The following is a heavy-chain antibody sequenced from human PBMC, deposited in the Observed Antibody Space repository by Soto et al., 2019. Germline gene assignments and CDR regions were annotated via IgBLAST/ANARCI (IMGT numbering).Heavy chain of an antibody. D-gene: IGHD2-2*01. J-gene: IGHJ6*02. CDR2: IIPIFGTA. CDR3: ADGGDSTTCGMEV. V-gene: IGHV1-69*01. CDR1: GGTFSSYA. Sequence: QVQLVQSGAEVKKPGSSVKVSCKASGGTFSSYAISWVRQAPGQALEWMGGIIPIFGTANYAQKFQGRVTITADESTGTGYVELSSLRSEDTAVYYCADGGDSTTCGMEVWGQGTTVTVSS.